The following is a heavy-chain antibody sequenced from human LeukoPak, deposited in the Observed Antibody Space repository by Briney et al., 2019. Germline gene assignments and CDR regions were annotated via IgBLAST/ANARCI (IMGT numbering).Heavy chain of an antibody. CDR2: IYTSGST. D-gene: IGHD2-2*01. V-gene: IGHV4-4*07. Sequence: SETLSLTCTVSGGSISSYYWSWIRQPAGKGLEWIGRIYTSGSTNYNPSLKSRVTMSVDTSKNQFSLKLSSVTAADTAVYYCARERIFVVVPAATTGILDYWGQGTLVTVSS. J-gene: IGHJ4*02. CDR3: ARERIFVVVPAATTGILDY. CDR1: GGSISSYY.